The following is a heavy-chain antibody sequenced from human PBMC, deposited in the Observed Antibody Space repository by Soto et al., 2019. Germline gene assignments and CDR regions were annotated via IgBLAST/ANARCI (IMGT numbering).Heavy chain of an antibody. D-gene: IGHD3-22*01. Sequence: EVQLVQSGAEVKKPGESLKISCKASGYIFTTFWIGWVRQMPGKGLEWLGIIYPGDSDTIYSPSFRGQVAISADKSINTAYLQWSSLRASDTAMYYCVRLVTLIVSEPLPNNRFDPWGQGTLVTVSS. J-gene: IGHJ5*02. CDR1: GYIFTTFW. CDR3: VRLVTLIVSEPLPNNRFDP. CDR2: IYPGDSDT. V-gene: IGHV5-51*01.